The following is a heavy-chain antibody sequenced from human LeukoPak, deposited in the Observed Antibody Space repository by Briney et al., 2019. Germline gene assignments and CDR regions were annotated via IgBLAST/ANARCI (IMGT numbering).Heavy chain of an antibody. Sequence: GGSLRLSCAASGFTFSSCAMSWVRQAPGKGLEWVSVIYSGDNTYYVESVKGRFTISRDNSKNTLFLQMNRLRAEDTAVYYCAGRRVLDASFDYWGQGTLVTVSS. CDR1: GFTFSSCA. V-gene: IGHV3-66*02. CDR3: AGRRVLDASFDY. J-gene: IGHJ4*02. CDR2: IYSGDNT. D-gene: IGHD3-16*01.